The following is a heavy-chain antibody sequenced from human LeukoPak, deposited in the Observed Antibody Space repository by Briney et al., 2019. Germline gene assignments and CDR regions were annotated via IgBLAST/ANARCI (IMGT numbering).Heavy chain of an antibody. V-gene: IGHV1-2*02. CDR3: ARDRITMVRGSTDYYYYYMDV. D-gene: IGHD3-10*01. CDR1: GYTFTGYY. Sequence: GAPVKVSCKASGYTFTGYYMHWVRQAPGQGLEWMGWINPNSGGTNYAQKFQGRVTMTRDTSISTAYMELSRLRSDDTAVYYCARDRITMVRGSTDYYYYYMDVWGKGTTVTISS. CDR2: INPNSGGT. J-gene: IGHJ6*03.